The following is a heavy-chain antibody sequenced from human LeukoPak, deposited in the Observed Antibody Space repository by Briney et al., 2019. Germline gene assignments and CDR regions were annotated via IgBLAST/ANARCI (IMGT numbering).Heavy chain of an antibody. J-gene: IGHJ3*02. V-gene: IGHV3-11*01. CDR2: ISSSGSTI. D-gene: IGHD3-16*01. CDR3: AREPYDHAFDI. Sequence: GGSLRLSCAASGFTFSDYYMSWIRQAPGKGLEWVSYISSSGSTIYYADSVKGRFTISRDSAKNSLYLQMNSLRAEDTAVYYCAREPYDHAFDIWGQGTMVTVSS. CDR1: GFTFSDYY.